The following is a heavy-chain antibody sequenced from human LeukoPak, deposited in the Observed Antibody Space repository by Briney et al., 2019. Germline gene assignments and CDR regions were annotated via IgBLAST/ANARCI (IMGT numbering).Heavy chain of an antibody. CDR3: ALGYHDVWER. D-gene: IGHD1-26*01. V-gene: IGHV4-39*07. CDR1: GGSISSSNYY. CDR2: INHSGNT. J-gene: IGHJ4*02. Sequence: SETLSLTCAVSGGSISSSNYYWGWIRQPPGQGLEWIGEINHSGNTYYNPSLTGRVTISVDRSDNQFSLKVNSVTAADTAVYYCALGYHDVWERWGQGTLVTVSS.